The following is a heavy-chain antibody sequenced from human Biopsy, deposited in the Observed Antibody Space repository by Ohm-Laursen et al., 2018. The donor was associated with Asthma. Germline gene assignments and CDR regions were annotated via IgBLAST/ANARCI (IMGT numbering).Heavy chain of an antibody. CDR1: GFAVSRDH. CDR3: ARGDRSNWSHYYFDY. Sequence: LSLTCAAPGFAVSRDHMFWVRQAPGKGLEWVSVIYSGGTSHTADSVRGRFTISRDYSKNTLYLQMHSLRAEDTAVYYCARGDRSNWSHYYFDYWGQGTLVTVSS. CDR2: IYSGGTS. V-gene: IGHV3-53*01. J-gene: IGHJ4*02. D-gene: IGHD1-20*01.